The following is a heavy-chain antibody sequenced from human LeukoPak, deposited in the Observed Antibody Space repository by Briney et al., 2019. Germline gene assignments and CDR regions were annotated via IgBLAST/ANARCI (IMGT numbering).Heavy chain of an antibody. CDR3: AKDTPVGAPPYYVDY. CDR1: RVTFDDYA. V-gene: IGHV3-9*01. J-gene: IGHJ4*02. CDR2: IIWNSGSI. D-gene: IGHD1-26*01. Sequence: PGGSLRLSCAAPRVTFDDYAMHWVRQAPGKGLEWVSGIIWNSGSIGYADSVKGRFTISRDNAKNSLYLQMNSPRAEDTALYHCAKDTPVGAPPYYVDYWGQGTLVTVSS.